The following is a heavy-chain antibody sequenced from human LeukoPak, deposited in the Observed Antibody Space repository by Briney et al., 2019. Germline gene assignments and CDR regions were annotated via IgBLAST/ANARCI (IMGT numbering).Heavy chain of an antibody. CDR2: IKEDGSEK. D-gene: IGHD5-24*01. Sequence: GGSLRLSCAASGFTFTNSWMAWARQAPGKGLEWVANIKEDGSEKYYVDSVKGRFTISRDNAENSLYLQMNSLRAEDMAVYYCARVTGRNYYFDSWGQGTLVTVSP. CDR1: GFTFTNSW. CDR3: ARVTGRNYYFDS. V-gene: IGHV3-7*01. J-gene: IGHJ4*02.